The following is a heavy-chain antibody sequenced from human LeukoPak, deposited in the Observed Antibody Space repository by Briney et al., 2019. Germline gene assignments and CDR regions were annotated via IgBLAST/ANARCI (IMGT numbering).Heavy chain of an antibody. CDR3: ARARISPTYYSSGFD. D-gene: IGHD6-19*01. J-gene: IGHJ4*02. CDR2: IIPIFGTA. V-gene: IGHV1-69*05. CDR1: GGTFSSYA. Sequence: SVKVSCKASGGTFSSYAISWVRQAPGQGLEWMGGIIPIFGTANYAQKFQGRVTITTDESTSTAYMELSSLRSEDTAVHYCARARISPTYYSSGFDWGQGTLVTVSS.